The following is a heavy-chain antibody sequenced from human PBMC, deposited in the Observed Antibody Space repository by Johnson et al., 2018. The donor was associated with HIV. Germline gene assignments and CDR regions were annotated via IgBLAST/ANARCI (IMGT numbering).Heavy chain of an antibody. D-gene: IGHD6-19*01. CDR3: AKDREIHSSGWYKGSAFDI. CDR2: IRYDGSNK. V-gene: IGHV3-30*02. J-gene: IGHJ3*02. CDR1: GFTFNNYG. Sequence: QVQLVEYGGGVVQPGGSLRLSCAASGFTFNNYGMHWVRQAPGKGLEWVAFIRYDGSNKNYVDSVKGRLTISRDNSKNTLYLQMKSLRPEDTALYYWAKDREIHSSGWYKGSAFDIWGQGTMVTVSS.